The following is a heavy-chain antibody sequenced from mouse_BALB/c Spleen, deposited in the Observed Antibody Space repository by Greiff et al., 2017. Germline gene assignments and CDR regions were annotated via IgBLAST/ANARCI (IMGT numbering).Heavy chain of an antibody. V-gene: IGHV3-2*02. CDR2: ISYSGST. CDR3: AREGGFAY. CDR1: GYSITSDYA. Sequence: DVQLQESGPGLVKPSQSLSLTCTVTGYSITSDYAWNWIRQFPGNKLEWMGYISYSGSTSYNPSLKSRISITRDTSKNQFFLQLNSVTTEDTATYYCAREGGFAYWGEGTLVTVSA. J-gene: IGHJ3*01.